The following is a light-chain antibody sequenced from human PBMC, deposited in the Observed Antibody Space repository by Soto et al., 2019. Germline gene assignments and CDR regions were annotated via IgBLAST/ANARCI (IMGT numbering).Light chain of an antibody. V-gene: IGKV1-5*03. Sequence: DIQMTQSPSTLSASVGDRVTITCRSSQSISSWLAWYQQKPGQAPKLLIYKASTLQSGVTSRFSGSGSGTEFTLAISSLQPDASATYYCQQYNDNWTFGQGTKVEIK. CDR3: QQYNDNWT. J-gene: IGKJ1*01. CDR2: KAS. CDR1: QSISSW.